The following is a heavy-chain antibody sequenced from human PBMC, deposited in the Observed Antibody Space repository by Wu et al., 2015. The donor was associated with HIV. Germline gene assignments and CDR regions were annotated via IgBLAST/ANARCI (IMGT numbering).Heavy chain of an antibody. J-gene: IGHJ6*03. CDR2: IRPDSGAT. CDR3: ARDLGDDFAVRGFYWYMDV. CDR1: GYTFTAHY. V-gene: IGHV1-2*02. D-gene: IGHD2-21*01. Sequence: QVQLLQSAAEAKKPGASVKLSCKASGYTFTAHYIHWVRQAPGQGLEWMGWIRPDSGATNYAERFEDRVTMTRDASISTAYMQLRRLRSDDTAVYFCARDLGDDFAVRGFYWYMDVWGRGTAITVSS.